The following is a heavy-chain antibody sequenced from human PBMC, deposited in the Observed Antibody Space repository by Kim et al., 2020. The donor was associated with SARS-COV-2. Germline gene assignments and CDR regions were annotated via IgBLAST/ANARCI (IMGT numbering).Heavy chain of an antibody. CDR3: AKTLHSPYDILTGPPEPYFDY. CDR1: GFTFSSYG. CDR2: ISYDGSNK. Sequence: GGSLRLSCAASGFTFSSYGMHWVRQAPGKGLEWVAVISYDGSNKYYADSVKGRFTISRDNSKNTLYLQMNSLRAEDTAVYYCAKTLHSPYDILTGPPEPYFDYWGQGTLVTVSS. D-gene: IGHD3-9*01. V-gene: IGHV3-30*18. J-gene: IGHJ4*02.